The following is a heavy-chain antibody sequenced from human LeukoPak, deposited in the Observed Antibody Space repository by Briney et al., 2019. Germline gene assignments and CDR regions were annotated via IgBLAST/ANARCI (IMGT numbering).Heavy chain of an antibody. CDR2: ISSSSRTI. D-gene: IGHD5-12*01. Sequence: GGSLRVSCAAAGCTFTSYSMSGVRQAPGKGLEWVSYISSSSRTIYYADSVKGRFTISRDNAKNSLYLQMKGLRDDDTGVYYCVRDQGGHAKDYWGQGTLVTVSS. J-gene: IGHJ4*02. CDR3: VRDQGGHAKDY. V-gene: IGHV3-48*02. CDR1: GCTFTSYS.